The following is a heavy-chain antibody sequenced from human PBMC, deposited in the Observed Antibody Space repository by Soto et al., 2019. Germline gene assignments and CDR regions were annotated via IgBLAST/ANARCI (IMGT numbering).Heavy chain of an antibody. D-gene: IGHD3-9*01. V-gene: IGHV3-11*01. CDR1: GFTLSDYY. Sequence: QVQLVESGGGLVRPGGSLRLSCAASGFTLSDYYMTWIRQAPGKGLEWVSDISISGTTIHYADSVRGRFTISRDNAKNSLRLEMNTLIAEDPAVYYCARFRGAGYYNFWGQGTLVTVSS. CDR3: ARFRGAGYYNF. J-gene: IGHJ4*02. CDR2: ISISGTTI.